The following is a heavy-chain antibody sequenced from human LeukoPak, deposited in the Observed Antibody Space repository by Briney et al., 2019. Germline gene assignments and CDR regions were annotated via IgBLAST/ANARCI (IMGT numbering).Heavy chain of an antibody. Sequence: KPSETLSHTCTVSGGSISSNNYYWVWLRQPPGKGLEWIGSINHSGTTYYDLSLESRVTISVDTSKNQFSLKLNSVTAADTAVYYCVREAFKVGARPYYFDYWGQGTLVTVSS. D-gene: IGHD1-26*01. CDR1: GGSISSNNYY. V-gene: IGHV4-39*07. CDR3: VREAFKVGARPYYFDY. CDR2: INHSGTT. J-gene: IGHJ4*02.